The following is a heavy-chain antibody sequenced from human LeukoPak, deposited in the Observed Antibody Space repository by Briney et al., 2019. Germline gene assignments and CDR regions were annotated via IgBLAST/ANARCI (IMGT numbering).Heavy chain of an antibody. D-gene: IGHD3-10*01. CDR1: GGSISSGSYY. V-gene: IGHV4-61*10. CDR2: IYYSGST. Sequence: SETLSLTCTVSGGSISSGSYYWSWIRQPAGKGLEWIGYIYYSGSTNYNPSLKSRVTISVDTSKNQFSLKLSSVTAADTAVYYCARDTPQGLWFGELQTAYYYYYMDVWGKGTTVTVSS. CDR3: ARDTPQGLWFGELQTAYYYYYMDV. J-gene: IGHJ6*03.